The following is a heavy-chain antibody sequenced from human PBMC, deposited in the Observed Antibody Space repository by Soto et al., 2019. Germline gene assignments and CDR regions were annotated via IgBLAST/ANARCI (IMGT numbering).Heavy chain of an antibody. D-gene: IGHD2-2*01. V-gene: IGHV3-21*01. J-gene: IGHJ6*02. Sequence: GALRLSCAASGFTFSSYSMNWVRQAPGKGLEWVSSISSSSSYIYYADSVKGRFTISRDNAKNSLYLQMNSLRAEDTALHYRARVGEPKTTRTYYYYGMDVWGQGTTVTVSS. CDR1: GFTFSSYS. CDR2: ISSSSSYI. CDR3: ARVGEPKTTRTYYYYGMDV.